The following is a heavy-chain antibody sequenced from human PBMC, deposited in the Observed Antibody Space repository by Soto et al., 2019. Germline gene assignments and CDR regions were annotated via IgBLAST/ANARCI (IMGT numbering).Heavy chain of an antibody. CDR1: DGSISSYY. CDR2: INHSVSN. J-gene: IGHJ3*02. D-gene: IGHD6-19*01. CDR3: ARGGSSDWQVAFDI. V-gene: IGHV4-34*01. Sequence: SATLSLTCTVSDGSISSYYWSWIRQPPGKGLEWIGEINHSVSNIYNPSLKSRVTMSIDMSKNQLSLKLSSVTAADTAIYYCARGGSSDWQVAFDIWGQGTMVTVSS.